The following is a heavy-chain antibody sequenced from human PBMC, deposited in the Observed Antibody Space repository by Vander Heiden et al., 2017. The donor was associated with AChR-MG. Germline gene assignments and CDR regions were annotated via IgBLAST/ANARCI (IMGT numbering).Heavy chain of an antibody. J-gene: IGHJ6*03. V-gene: IGHV4-31*03. CDR3: AGDGGGEVGGDNYYYYYMDV. Sequence: QVQLQESGPGLVKPSQTLSLTCTVSGGPISSGGYHWGWIRQHPGKGLEWFGYSDYSASTYYKPSLKMRVTISVDTSKNQFSLKLSSVTAADTAVYYCAGDGGGEVGGDNYYYYYMDVWGKGTTVTVSS. CDR2: SDYSAST. D-gene: IGHD3-16*01. CDR1: GGPISSGGYH.